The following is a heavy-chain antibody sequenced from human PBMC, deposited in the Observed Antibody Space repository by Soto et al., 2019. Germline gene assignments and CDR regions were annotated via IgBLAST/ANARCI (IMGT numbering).Heavy chain of an antibody. V-gene: IGHV4-34*01. D-gene: IGHD2-15*01. J-gene: IGHJ3*02. Sequence: SETLSLTCAVYGGSFSGYYWSWIRQPPGRGLEWIGEINHSGSTNYNPSLKSRVTISLDTSKNQFSLKLSSVTAADTAVYYCARTKVSATHAFDIWGQGTMVTVSS. CDR3: ARTKVSATHAFDI. CDR2: INHSGST. CDR1: GGSFSGYY.